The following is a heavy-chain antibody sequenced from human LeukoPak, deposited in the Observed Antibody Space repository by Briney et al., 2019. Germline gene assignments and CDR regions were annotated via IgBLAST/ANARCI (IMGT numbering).Heavy chain of an antibody. CDR1: GFTFSTYG. V-gene: IGHV3-33*01. CDR3: VRILSGHYSDY. CDR2: IRYDGSKK. J-gene: IGHJ4*02. D-gene: IGHD2-15*01. Sequence: GGSLRLSCAVSGFTFSTYGMHWVRQAPGKGLEWVADIRYDGSKKYYADSVKGRFTISRDNSKNTLYLQMNSLRAEDTAVYYCVRILSGHYSDYWGLGTLVTVSS.